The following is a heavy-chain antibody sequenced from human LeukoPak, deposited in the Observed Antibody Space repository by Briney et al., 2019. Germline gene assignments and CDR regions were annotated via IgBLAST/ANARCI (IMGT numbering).Heavy chain of an antibody. Sequence: SETLSLTCAVYGGSFSGYYWSWNRQPPGKGLEWIGEINHSGSTNYNPSLKSRVTVSVDTSKNQFSLKLSSVTAADTAVYYCARQDIAVAGAYAFDIWGQGTMVTVSS. J-gene: IGHJ3*02. V-gene: IGHV4-34*01. CDR2: INHSGST. CDR3: ARQDIAVAGAYAFDI. CDR1: GGSFSGYY. D-gene: IGHD6-19*01.